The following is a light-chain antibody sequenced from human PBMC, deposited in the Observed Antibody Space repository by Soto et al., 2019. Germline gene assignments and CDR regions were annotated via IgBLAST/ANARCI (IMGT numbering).Light chain of an antibody. V-gene: IGLV1-51*02. Sequence: QSVLTQPPSVSAAPGQQVTISCSGSSSNIGNNYVSWFQHLPGATPKLLIYENNRRPTGIPDRFSGSKSATSATLGITGLQTGDEADYYCGTWDHSVSGYVFGTGTKLT. J-gene: IGLJ1*01. CDR3: GTWDHSVSGYV. CDR1: SSNIGNNY. CDR2: ENN.